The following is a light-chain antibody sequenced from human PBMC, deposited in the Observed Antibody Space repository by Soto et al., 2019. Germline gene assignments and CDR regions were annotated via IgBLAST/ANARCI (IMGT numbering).Light chain of an antibody. CDR1: GSDVGAYNY. V-gene: IGLV2-14*01. J-gene: IGLJ1*01. CDR3: YSYTSSSTYV. Sequence: QSVLTQPTSVSGSPGQSITISCSGTGSDVGAYNYVSWYQQHPAKAPKLMIYDVSNRPSGVSDRFSGSKSGNTASLTISGLQAEEEADYYCYSYTSSSTYVFVSGTKVTVL. CDR2: DVS.